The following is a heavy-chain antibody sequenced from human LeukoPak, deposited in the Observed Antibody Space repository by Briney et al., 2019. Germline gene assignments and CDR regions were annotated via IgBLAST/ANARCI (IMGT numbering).Heavy chain of an antibody. CDR2: INHSGRT. J-gene: IGHJ3*02. V-gene: IGHV4-34*01. CDR1: GGSFSGYY. CDR3: ARHLDPGGDAFDI. Sequence: PSETLSLTCAVYGGSFSGYYWSWIRQPPGKGLEWIGEINHSGRTNYNPSLKSRVTISVDTSKNQFSLKLSSVTAPDTAVYYCARHLDPGGDAFDIWGQGTTVTVSP. D-gene: IGHD3-16*01.